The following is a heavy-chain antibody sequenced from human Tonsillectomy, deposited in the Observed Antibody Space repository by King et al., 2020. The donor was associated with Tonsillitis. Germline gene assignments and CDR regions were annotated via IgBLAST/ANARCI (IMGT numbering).Heavy chain of an antibody. J-gene: IGHJ6*02. CDR2: IRYDGSNK. CDR3: AKDGEDCGGDCYLLGYYYYYYGMDV. CDR1: GFTFSSYG. V-gene: IGHV3-30*02. Sequence: QLVQSGGGVVQPGGSLRLSCAASGFTFSSYGMHWVRQAPGKGLEWVAFIRYDGSNKYYADSVKGRFTISRDNSKNTLYLQMNSLRAEDTAVYYCAKDGEDCGGDCYLLGYYYYYYGMDVWGQGTTVTVPS. D-gene: IGHD2-21*02.